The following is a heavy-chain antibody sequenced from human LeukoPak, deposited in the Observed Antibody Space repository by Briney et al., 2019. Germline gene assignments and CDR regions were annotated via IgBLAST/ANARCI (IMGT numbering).Heavy chain of an antibody. CDR3: AGEGRTGSYLGRFDP. V-gene: IGHV3-11*05. CDR1: GFTFSDYY. Sequence: GGSLRLSCAASGFTFSDYYMSWIRQAPGKGLEWVSYISTSGTYTKYADSVKGRFTISRDNAKNSLYLQMNSLRAEDTAVYYCAGEGRTGSYLGRFDPWGQGTLVTVSS. J-gene: IGHJ5*02. CDR2: ISTSGTYT. D-gene: IGHD1-26*01.